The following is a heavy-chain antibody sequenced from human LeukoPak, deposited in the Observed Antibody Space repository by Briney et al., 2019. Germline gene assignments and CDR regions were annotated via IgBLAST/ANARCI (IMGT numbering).Heavy chain of an antibody. CDR2: RNSNSGKT. Sequence: ASVKVSCKGSGYTFTSYDINWVRQANGQGVEWMGWRNSNSGKTGYAQKSQGRVNMNRKTSIRKDYIEERRLRYEDTAVYYCARTGFCSTSCYYYYYYYMDVCGKGTTVTVSS. D-gene: IGHD2-2*01. J-gene: IGHJ6*03. CDR1: GYTFTSYD. V-gene: IGHV1-8*01. CDR3: ARTGFCSTSCYYYYYYYMDV.